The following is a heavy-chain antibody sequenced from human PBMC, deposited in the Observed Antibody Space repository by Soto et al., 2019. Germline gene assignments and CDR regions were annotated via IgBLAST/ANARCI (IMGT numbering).Heavy chain of an antibody. CDR1: GGSISSGGYY. V-gene: IGHV4-31*03. Sequence: QVQLQESGPGLVKPSQTLSLTCTVSGGSISSGGYYWSWIRQHPGLGLEWIGSVYYTGSTYYKRTLTSRVTRSVDTSKNQLSLMLSSVTAADTAVYYCAREYSSGWYGYVQHWGQGPLVTVSS. D-gene: IGHD6-19*01. J-gene: IGHJ1*01. CDR3: AREYSSGWYGYVQH. CDR2: VYYTGST.